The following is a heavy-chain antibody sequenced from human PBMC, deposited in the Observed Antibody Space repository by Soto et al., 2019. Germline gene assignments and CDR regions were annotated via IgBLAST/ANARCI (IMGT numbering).Heavy chain of an antibody. D-gene: IGHD3-16*01. CDR2: ISSSGNT. V-gene: IGHV4-59*01. CDR1: DGSISNFY. CDR3: ARATMLITRSYFDS. Sequence: PSETLSLTGTVSDGSISNFYWSWIRQPPWKGLEWIGYISSSGNTNYNPSLKSRVSISVDTSKNQFSLNLTSVTAADTGVYYCARATMLITRSYFDSCGQGIPVTVSS. J-gene: IGHJ4*02.